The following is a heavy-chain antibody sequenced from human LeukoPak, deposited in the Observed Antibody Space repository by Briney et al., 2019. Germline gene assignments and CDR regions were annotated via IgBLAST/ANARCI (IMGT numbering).Heavy chain of an antibody. CDR2: IKEDGSAI. Sequence: AGGSLRLSCEGSAFIFSGYWMNWVRQAPGKGLEWVANIKEDGSAIYYVDSVKGRFTISRDNAKNSLYLQMNSLGAEDTAVYYCARDFYAMGVWGQGTTVTVSS. V-gene: IGHV3-7*03. J-gene: IGHJ6*02. CDR1: AFIFSGYW. CDR3: ARDFYAMGV.